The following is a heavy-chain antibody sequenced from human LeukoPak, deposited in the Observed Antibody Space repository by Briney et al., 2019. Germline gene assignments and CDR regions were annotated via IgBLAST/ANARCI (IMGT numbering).Heavy chain of an antibody. CDR2: IYYSGST. CDR3: ASPGITKFDY. CDR1: GGSISSSSYY. Sequence: PSETLSLTCTVSGGSISSSSYYWGWIRQLPGKGLEWIGSIYYSGSTYYNPSLKSRVTISVDTSKNQFSLKLSSVTAADTAVYYCASPGITKFDYWGQGTLVTVSS. J-gene: IGHJ4*02. D-gene: IGHD3-10*01. V-gene: IGHV4-39*01.